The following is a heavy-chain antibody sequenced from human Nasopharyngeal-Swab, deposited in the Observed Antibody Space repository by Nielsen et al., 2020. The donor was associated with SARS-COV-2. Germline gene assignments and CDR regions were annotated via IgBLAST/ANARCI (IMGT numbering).Heavy chain of an antibody. CDR3: ASSSGWYSG. D-gene: IGHD6-19*01. J-gene: IGHJ4*02. V-gene: IGHV3-21*01. Sequence: WIRQPPGKGLEWVSSISSSSSYIYYADSVKGRFTISRDNAKNTLYLQMNSLRAEDTAVYYCASSSGWYSGWGQGTLGTVSS. CDR2: ISSSSSYI.